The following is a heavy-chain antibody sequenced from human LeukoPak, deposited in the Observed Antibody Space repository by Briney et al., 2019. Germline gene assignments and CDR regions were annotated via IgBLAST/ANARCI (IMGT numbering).Heavy chain of an antibody. CDR1: GYTFDSFG. J-gene: IGHJ3*02. D-gene: IGHD3-16*02. CDR3: ARRVPFNPYSFDI. CDR2: ISAHNADT. Sequence: ASVKVSCKASGYTFDSFGITWVRQAPGQGLEWMGWISAHNADTNYVQKLQGRVSMTTDRSTSTAYMELTSLRSDDTATYYCARRVPFNPYSFDIWGQGTMLTVSS. V-gene: IGHV1-18*01.